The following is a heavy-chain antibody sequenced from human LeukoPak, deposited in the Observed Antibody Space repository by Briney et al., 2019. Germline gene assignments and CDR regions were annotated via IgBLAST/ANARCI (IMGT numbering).Heavy chain of an antibody. J-gene: IGHJ5*02. Sequence: SVKVSCKASGGTFSSYAISWVRQAPGQGLEWMGGIIPIFGTANYAQKFQGRVTITADESTSTAYMELSSLSSEDTAVYYCARVIVVIPGTNVWFDPWGQGTLVTVSS. CDR1: GGTFSSYA. CDR3: ARVIVVIPGTNVWFDP. CDR2: IIPIFGTA. V-gene: IGHV1-69*13. D-gene: IGHD2-2*01.